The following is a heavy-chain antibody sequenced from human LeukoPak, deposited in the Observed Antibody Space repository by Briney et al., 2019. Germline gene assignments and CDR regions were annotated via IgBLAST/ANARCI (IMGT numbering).Heavy chain of an antibody. Sequence: GGSLRLSCAASGFTFSNAWMSWVRQAPGKGLEWVGRIKSKTDGGTTDYAAPVKGRFTISRDDSKNTLYLQMNSLKTEDTAVYYCTTDFGESGAWFGEQVPYMDAWGKGTTVTVSS. CDR3: TTDFGESGAWFGEQVPYMDA. CDR2: IKSKTDGGTT. J-gene: IGHJ6*03. CDR1: GFTFSNAW. V-gene: IGHV3-15*01. D-gene: IGHD3-10*01.